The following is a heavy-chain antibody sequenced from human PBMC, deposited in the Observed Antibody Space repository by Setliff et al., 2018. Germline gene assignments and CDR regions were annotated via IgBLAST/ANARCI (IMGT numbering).Heavy chain of an antibody. CDR2: MSGSGDST. V-gene: IGHV3-11*01. J-gene: IGHJ3*02. Sequence: GGSLRLSCAASGFTFSHYAMTWVRQAPGKGLDWVSSMSGSGDSTYYADSVKGRFTISRDNAKNSLYLQMNSLRAEDTAMYYCARDLDTAMTRGAFDIWGQGTMVTVSS. CDR1: GFTFSHYA. CDR3: ARDLDTAMTRGAFDI. D-gene: IGHD5-18*01.